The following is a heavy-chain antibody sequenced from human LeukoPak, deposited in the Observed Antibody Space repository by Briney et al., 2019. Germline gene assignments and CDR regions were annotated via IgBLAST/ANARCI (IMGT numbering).Heavy chain of an antibody. CDR2: ISGSGGST. J-gene: IGHJ4*02. CDR3: ATSSSGWADIFDY. CDR1: GFTFSSYA. V-gene: IGHV3-23*01. D-gene: IGHD6-19*01. Sequence: GGSLRLSCAASGFTFSSYAMSWVRQAPGKGLEWASAISGSGGSTYYADSVKGRFTISRDNSKNTLYLQMNSLRAEDTAVYYCATSSSGWADIFDYWGQGTLVTVSS.